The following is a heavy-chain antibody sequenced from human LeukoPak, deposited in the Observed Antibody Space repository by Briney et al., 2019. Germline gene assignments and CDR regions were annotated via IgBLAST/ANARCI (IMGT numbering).Heavy chain of an antibody. CDR3: TSNFGYYYGMDV. Sequence: VKPGGSLRLSCAASGFTFSNAWMSWVRQAPGKGLEWVGRIKSKTDGGTTDYAAPVKGRSTISRDDSKNTLYLQMNSLKTEDTAVYYCTSNFGYYYGMDVWGQGTTVTVSS. J-gene: IGHJ6*02. D-gene: IGHD3-10*01. CDR2: IKSKTDGGTT. CDR1: GFTFSNAW. V-gene: IGHV3-15*01.